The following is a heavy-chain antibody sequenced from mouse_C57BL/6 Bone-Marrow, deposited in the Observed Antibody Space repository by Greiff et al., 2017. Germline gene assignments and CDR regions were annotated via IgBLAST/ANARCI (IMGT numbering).Heavy chain of an antibody. D-gene: IGHD2-2*01. CDR1: GFTFNTYA. CDR3: VRDRVRESSYAMDD. J-gene: IGHJ4*01. Sequence: VQLQQSGGGLVQPKGSLKLSCAASGFTFNTYAMHWVRQAPGKGLEWVARIRSKSSNYATYYADSVKDRFTISRDDSQSMLYLQMNNLKTEDTAMCYCVRDRVRESSYAMDDWGQGTSVTVSS. V-gene: IGHV10-3*01. CDR2: IRSKSSNYAT.